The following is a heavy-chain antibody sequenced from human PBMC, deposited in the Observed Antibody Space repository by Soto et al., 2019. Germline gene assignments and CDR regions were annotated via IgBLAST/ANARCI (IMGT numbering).Heavy chain of an antibody. CDR1: GGSFSGYY. Sequence: QVQLQQWGAGLLKPSETLSLTCAVYGGSFSGYYWSWIRQPPGKGLEWIGEINHSGSTNYNPSLKSRVTISVDTSKNQCSLKLSSVTAADTAVYYCARRPAATSGNYYYMDVWGKGTTVTVS. D-gene: IGHD2-2*01. V-gene: IGHV4-34*01. J-gene: IGHJ6*03. CDR2: INHSGST. CDR3: ARRPAATSGNYYYMDV.